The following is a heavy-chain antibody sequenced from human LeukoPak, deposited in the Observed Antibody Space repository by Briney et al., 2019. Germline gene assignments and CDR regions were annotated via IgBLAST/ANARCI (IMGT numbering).Heavy chain of an antibody. CDR1: GFAFSIYS. D-gene: IGHD2-15*01. CDR3: ARGHGVVYYYMDV. V-gene: IGHV3-21*01. CDR2: ITSSSNYI. J-gene: IGHJ6*03. Sequence: GGSLRLSCAASGFAFSIYSINWVRQAPGQGLEWVSSITSSSNYISYADSVKGRFTISRDNAKNSLYLQMNSLRAGDTAVYYCARGHGVVYYYMDVWGKGTTVTISS.